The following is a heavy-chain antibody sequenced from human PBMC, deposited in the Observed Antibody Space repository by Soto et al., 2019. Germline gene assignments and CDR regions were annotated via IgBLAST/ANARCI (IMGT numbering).Heavy chain of an antibody. CDR2: INPNSGGT. Sequence: VASVKVSCKASGYTFTGYYMHWVRQAPGQGLEWMGWINPNSGGTNYAQKFQGWVTMTRDTSISTAYMELSRLRSDDTAVYYCARAYDFWSGYSQYNWFDPWGQGTLVTVS. D-gene: IGHD3-3*01. J-gene: IGHJ5*02. CDR3: ARAYDFWSGYSQYNWFDP. CDR1: GYTFTGYY. V-gene: IGHV1-2*04.